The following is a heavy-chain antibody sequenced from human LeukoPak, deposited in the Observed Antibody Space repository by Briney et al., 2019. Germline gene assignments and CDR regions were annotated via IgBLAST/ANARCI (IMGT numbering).Heavy chain of an antibody. Sequence: GGSLRLSCAASGFTFDDYAMHWVRQAPRKGLEWVSGISWNSGSVDYADSVKGRFTISRDSAKNSLYLQMHSLRAEDTAFYYCAKDIALGELSYTFDYWGQGTLVTVSS. CDR3: AKDIALGELSYTFDY. CDR1: GFTFDDYA. V-gene: IGHV3-9*01. J-gene: IGHJ4*02. D-gene: IGHD2-2*02. CDR2: ISWNSGSV.